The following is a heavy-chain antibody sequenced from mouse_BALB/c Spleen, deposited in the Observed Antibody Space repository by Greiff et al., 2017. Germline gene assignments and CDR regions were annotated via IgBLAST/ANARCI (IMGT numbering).Heavy chain of an antibody. CDR1: GDSITSGY. D-gene: IGHD2-10*02. CDR3: ASAYGNYVSWYFDV. V-gene: IGHV3-8*02. CDR2: ISYSGST. J-gene: IGHJ1*01. Sequence: DVKLQESGPSLVKPSQTLSLTCSVTGDSITSGYWNWIRKFPGNKLEYMGYISYSGSTSYNPSLKSRISITRDTSKNQYYLQLNSVTTEDTATYYCASAYGNYVSWYFDVWGAGTTVTVSS.